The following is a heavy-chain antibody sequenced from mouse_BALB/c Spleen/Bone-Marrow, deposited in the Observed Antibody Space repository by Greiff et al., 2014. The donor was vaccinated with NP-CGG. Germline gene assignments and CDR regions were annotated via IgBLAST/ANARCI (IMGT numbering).Heavy chain of an antibody. CDR2: IRGGGIT. CDR3: AKHDTTVVLDY. D-gene: IGHD1-1*01. CDR1: GFSLTDYG. J-gene: IGHJ2*01. V-gene: IGHV2-6-5*01. Sequence: VNLVESGPGLVAPSQSLSITCTVSGFSLTDYGVSWIRQPPGKGLEWLGVIRGGGITYYNSTLKSRLSISKDNSKSQVFLKMNSLQTDDTAMYYCAKHDTTVVLDYWGQGTTLTVSS.